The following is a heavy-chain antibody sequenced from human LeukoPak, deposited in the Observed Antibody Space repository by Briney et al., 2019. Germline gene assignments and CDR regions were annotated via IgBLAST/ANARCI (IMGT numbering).Heavy chain of an antibody. D-gene: IGHD2-2*01. J-gene: IGHJ4*02. CDR3: AKDQCSTSSWLACRFFDY. CDR2: ISYEGSDK. CDR1: NFTFGSYG. V-gene: IGHV3-30*02. Sequence: GGSLRLSCAASNFTFGSYGMNWVRHIPGKGLEWVAYISYEGSDKYYTDSVKGRFTISRDNSKNTLSLQMNSLRVEDTAIYYCAKDQCSTSSWLACRFFDYWGQGSLVTVSS.